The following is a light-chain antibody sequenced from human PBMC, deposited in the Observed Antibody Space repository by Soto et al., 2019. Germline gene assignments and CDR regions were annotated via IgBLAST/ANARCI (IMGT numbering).Light chain of an antibody. CDR3: QQLNSYPLT. CDR1: QSVSSN. J-gene: IGKJ5*01. CDR2: GAS. Sequence: EIVMTQSPATLSVSPGERATLSCRASQSVSSNLAWYQQKPGQAPRLLIYGASTRATGIPARFSGSGSGTEFTLTISSLQSEDFAVYYCQQLNSYPLTFGHGTRLEIK. V-gene: IGKV3-15*01.